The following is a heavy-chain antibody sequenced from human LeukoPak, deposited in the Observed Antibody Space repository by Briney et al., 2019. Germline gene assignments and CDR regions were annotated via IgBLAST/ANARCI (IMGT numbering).Heavy chain of an antibody. V-gene: IGHV4-34*01. D-gene: IGHD1-14*01. J-gene: IGHJ4*02. CDR2: INHSGST. CDR3: ARLTRLPY. Sequence: SETLSLTCAVYGGSFSGYYWSWIRQPPGKGLEWIGEINHSGSTNYNPSLKSRVTISVDTSKNQFSLKLSSVTAADTAVYYCARLTRLPYWGQGTLVTVSS. CDR1: GGSFSGYY.